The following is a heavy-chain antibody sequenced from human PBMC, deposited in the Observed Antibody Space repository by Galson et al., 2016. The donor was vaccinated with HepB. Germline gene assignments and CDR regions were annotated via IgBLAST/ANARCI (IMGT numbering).Heavy chain of an antibody. Sequence: SLRLSCAGSGFIFRGYGMHWVRQAPGKGLEWVAADSMDGRRKFYADSVRGRFTISRDNSNNMLFLQMDSLRPDDTAVYYCAKRHEYCPPVGCSVDYWGQGTLVSGS. CDR2: DSMDGRRK. V-gene: IGHV3-30*18. CDR1: GFIFRGYG. D-gene: IGHD2/OR15-2a*01. CDR3: AKRHEYCPPVGCSVDY. J-gene: IGHJ4*02.